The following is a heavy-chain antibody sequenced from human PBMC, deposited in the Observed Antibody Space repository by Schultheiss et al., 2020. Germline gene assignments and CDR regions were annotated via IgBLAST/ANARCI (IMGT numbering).Heavy chain of an antibody. CDR3: AKGKRT. CDR1: GFTFSNAW. V-gene: IGHV3-66*01. D-gene: IGHD3-10*01. CDR2: IYSCGST. Sequence: GGSLRLSCAASGFTFSNAWMSWVRQAPGKGLVWVSVIYSCGSTYYADSVKGRFTISRDNSKNTLYLQMNSLRAEDTAVYYCAKGKRTWGQGTLVTVSS. J-gene: IGHJ5*02.